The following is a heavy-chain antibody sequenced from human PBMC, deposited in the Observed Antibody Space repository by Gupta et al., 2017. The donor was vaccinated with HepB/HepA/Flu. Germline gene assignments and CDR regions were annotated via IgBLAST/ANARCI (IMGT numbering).Heavy chain of an antibody. V-gene: IGHV3-23*01. D-gene: IGHD3-10*01. CDR1: GFTFNNFG. Sequence: VQLLESGGGLVQPGGSLRLSCPAPGFTFNNFGMTWVRQAPGRGLDWVSGINGNGGNANYADSVKGRFTISKDSSKNTLYLQMDSLRVEDTAVYYCARGMGPSLWADAFDMWGRGTMVTVSS. J-gene: IGHJ3*02. CDR3: ARGMGPSLWADAFDM. CDR2: INGNGGNA.